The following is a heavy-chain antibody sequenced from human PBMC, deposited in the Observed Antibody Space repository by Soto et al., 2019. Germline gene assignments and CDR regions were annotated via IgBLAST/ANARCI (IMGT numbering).Heavy chain of an antibody. D-gene: IGHD2-15*01. J-gene: IGHJ4*02. CDR3: AREAGRTGLGYVDY. CDR1: GGSISSYY. CDR2: IYYSGST. V-gene: IGHV4-59*01. Sequence: QVQLQESGPGLVKPSETLSLTCTVSGGSISSYYWSWIRQPPGKGLEWIGYIYYSGSTNYNPSLKSRVIISVDTSKNQCSLKLSSVPAADTAVYYCAREAGRTGLGYVDYWGQGTLGTVS.